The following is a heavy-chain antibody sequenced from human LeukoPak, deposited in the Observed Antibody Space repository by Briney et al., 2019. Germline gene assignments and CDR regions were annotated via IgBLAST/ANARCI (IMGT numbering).Heavy chain of an antibody. CDR2: IYYTGST. V-gene: IGHV4-59*08. Sequence: PSETLSLTCSVYGGSISSLYWSWIRQLPGKGLEWIGYIYYTGSTNYNPSLKSRVTMFVDMSKNQFSLRLSSVTAADSAVYYCARHRAYSSSSPFDYWGQGTLVTVCS. CDR1: GGSISSLY. D-gene: IGHD6-6*01. J-gene: IGHJ4*02. CDR3: ARHRAYSSSSPFDY.